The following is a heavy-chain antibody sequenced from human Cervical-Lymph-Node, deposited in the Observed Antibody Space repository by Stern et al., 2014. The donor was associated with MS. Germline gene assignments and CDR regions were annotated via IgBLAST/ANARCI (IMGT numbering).Heavy chain of an antibody. CDR1: GGSVSSDSYY. J-gene: IGHJ4*02. CDR2: IHYSEST. Sequence: QLQLQESGPGLVKPSETLSLTCTVSGGSVSSDSYYWTWIRQPPGEGLAWIGYIHYSESTSYNPSLKSRVTISLDTSKNQLSLKLSSVTAADTAVYYCARARFGSADYWGQGTLVTVSS. V-gene: IGHV4-61*01. D-gene: IGHD1-26*01. CDR3: ARARFGSADY.